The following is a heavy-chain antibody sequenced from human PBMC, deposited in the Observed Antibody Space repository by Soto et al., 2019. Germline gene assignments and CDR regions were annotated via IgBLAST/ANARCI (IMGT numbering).Heavy chain of an antibody. D-gene: IGHD1-20*01. CDR1: GFNFSRYS. CDR2: ISSSSSYI. V-gene: IGHV3-21*01. J-gene: IGHJ4*02. Sequence: GGSLSLSCAASGFNFSRYSMNWVRPAPGKGLGWVSSISSSSSYIYYAYSVYYADSVKGRFTISRDNAKNSLYLQMNSLRVEDTAVYYCARGPSLTGTYYFDYWGQGTLVTVSS. CDR3: ARGPSLTGTYYFDY.